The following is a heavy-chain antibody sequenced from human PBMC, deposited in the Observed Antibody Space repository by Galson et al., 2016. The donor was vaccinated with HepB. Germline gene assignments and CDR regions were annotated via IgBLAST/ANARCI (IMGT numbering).Heavy chain of an antibody. V-gene: IGHV6-1*01. CDR1: GDSVSNNNVA. Sequence: CAISGDSVSNNNVAWTWIRQSPSRGLEWLGRTYYRSKWSNDYAVSVASRITINPDTSKNHFSLQLNSVTPEDTAVYYCARVQMLGRGLDLWGQGTTVTVSS. CDR2: TYYRSKWSN. D-gene: IGHD2-8*01. J-gene: IGHJ6*01. CDR3: ARVQMLGRGLDL.